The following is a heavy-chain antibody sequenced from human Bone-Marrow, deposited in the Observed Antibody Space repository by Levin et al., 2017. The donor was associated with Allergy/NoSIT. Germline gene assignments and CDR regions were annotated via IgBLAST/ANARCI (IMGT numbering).Heavy chain of an antibody. CDR2: ISGSGGST. V-gene: IGHV3-23*01. CDR3: AKDAQPTGTTGDGAFDS. D-gene: IGHD1-7*01. CDR1: GFTFSSYA. Sequence: GGSLRLSCAASGFTFSSYAMSWVRQAPGKGLEWVSAISGSGGSTYYADSVKGRFTISRDNSKNTLYLQMNSLRAEDTAVYYCAKDAQPTGTTGDGAFDSWGQGTMVTVSS. J-gene: IGHJ3*02.